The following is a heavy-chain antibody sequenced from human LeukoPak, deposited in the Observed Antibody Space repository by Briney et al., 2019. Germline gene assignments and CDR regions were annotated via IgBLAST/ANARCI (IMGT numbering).Heavy chain of an antibody. Sequence: PSETLSLTCTVSGGSISSYYWSWIRQPPGKGLEWIGYIYTSGSTNYNPSLKSRVTISVDTSKNQFSLKLSSVTAADTAVYYCARHTSSRSPDWYFDLWGRGTLVTVSS. D-gene: IGHD6-13*01. V-gene: IGHV4-4*09. CDR3: ARHTSSRSPDWYFDL. CDR1: GGSISSYY. J-gene: IGHJ2*01. CDR2: IYTSGST.